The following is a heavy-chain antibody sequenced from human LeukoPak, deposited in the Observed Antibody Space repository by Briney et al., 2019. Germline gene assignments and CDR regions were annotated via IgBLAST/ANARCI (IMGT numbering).Heavy chain of an antibody. CDR1: GFTFSSYA. V-gene: IGHV3-30-3*01. D-gene: IGHD3-3*01. CDR2: ISYDGSNK. Sequence: GGSLRLSCAASGFTFSSYAMHWVRQAPGKGLEWVAVISYDGSNKYYADSVKGRFTISRDNSKNTLYLQMNSLRAEDTALYFCVRDRSARFFDFWGRGTLVTVSS. CDR3: VRDRSARFFDF. J-gene: IGHJ2*01.